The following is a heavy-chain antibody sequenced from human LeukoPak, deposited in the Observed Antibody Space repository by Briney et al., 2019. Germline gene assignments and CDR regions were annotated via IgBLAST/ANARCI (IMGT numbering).Heavy chain of an antibody. D-gene: IGHD2-2*02. V-gene: IGHV1-69*04. Sequence: SVKVSCKASGGTFSNYAISWVRQAPGQGLEWMGKIIPLLTIGHNARKFQGRVTITADKSTNTVYMELSSLTSEDTGVYYCARGGGPDCSSTSCYTGDYYYYYMDVWGKGTTVTVSS. CDR1: GGTFSNYA. CDR2: IIPLLTIG. CDR3: ARGGGPDCSSTSCYTGDYYYYYMDV. J-gene: IGHJ6*03.